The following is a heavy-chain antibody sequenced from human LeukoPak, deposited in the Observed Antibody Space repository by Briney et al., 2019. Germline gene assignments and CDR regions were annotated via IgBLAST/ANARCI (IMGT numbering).Heavy chain of an antibody. Sequence: GGSLRLSCAASGFTFSNYAMNWVRQAPGKGLEWVSAISGSGSSTYYADSVKGRFTISRDNAKNSLYLQMNSLRAEDTAVYYCATGSQIREADYWGQGTLVTVSS. CDR2: ISGSGSST. J-gene: IGHJ4*02. D-gene: IGHD3-10*01. CDR3: ATGSQIREADY. V-gene: IGHV3-23*01. CDR1: GFTFSNYA.